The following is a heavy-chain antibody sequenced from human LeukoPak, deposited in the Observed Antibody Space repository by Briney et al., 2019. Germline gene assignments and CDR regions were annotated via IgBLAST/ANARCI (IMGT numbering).Heavy chain of an antibody. Sequence: GGSLRLSCAASGFTFSDSWMHWVRQAPGKGLVWVSRINSDGSNTNYADSVKGRFTISRDNAKNTVFLQMDSLRAEDTAVYYCARDLADLEPFAYWGQGTLVTVSS. CDR2: INSDGSNT. CDR1: GFTFSDSW. J-gene: IGHJ4*02. D-gene: IGHD3-3*01. CDR3: ARDLADLEPFAY. V-gene: IGHV3-74*01.